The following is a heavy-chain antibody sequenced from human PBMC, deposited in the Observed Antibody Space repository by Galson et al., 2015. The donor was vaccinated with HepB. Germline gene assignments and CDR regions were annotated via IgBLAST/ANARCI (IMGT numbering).Heavy chain of an antibody. CDR3: AKGTSPRMARGYGDFIPFDY. V-gene: IGHV3-23*01. D-gene: IGHD4-17*01. CDR1: GFTFSSYA. Sequence: SLRLSCAASGFTFSSYAMSWVRQAPGKGLEWVSAISGSGGSTYYADSVKGRFTISRDNSKNTLYLQMNSLRAEDTAVYYCAKGTSPRMARGYGDFIPFDYWGQGTLVTVSS. CDR2: ISGSGGST. J-gene: IGHJ4*02.